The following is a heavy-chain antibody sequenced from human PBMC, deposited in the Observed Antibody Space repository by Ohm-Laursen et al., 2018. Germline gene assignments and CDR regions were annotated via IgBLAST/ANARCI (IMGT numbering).Heavy chain of an antibody. J-gene: IGHJ5*02. CDR1: GFTFNNYG. CDR2: ISGSGDNT. D-gene: IGHD2-15*01. Sequence: SLRLSCSASGFTFNNYGLNWVRQAPGKGLEWVSGISGSGDNTYYADSVKGRFTISRDSSENTVYFQMNDLRAEDTALYYCAKARSAVVFAASNHWGQGALVIVSS. CDR3: AKARSAVVFAASNH. V-gene: IGHV3-23*01.